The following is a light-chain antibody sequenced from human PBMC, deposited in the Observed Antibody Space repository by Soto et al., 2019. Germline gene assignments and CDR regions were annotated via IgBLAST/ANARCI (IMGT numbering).Light chain of an antibody. V-gene: IGKV3-20*01. Sequence: DIVLTQSPDPLSLSPGEGATLSCRASQSVRNNYLAWYKQRPGQAPRLLIFGAYTRATGIPDRFSGSGSGTDSTLTISRLEPEDFAVYYCQQYGSSPSLGQGTKVDIK. CDR3: QQYGSSPS. CDR2: GAY. CDR1: QSVRNNY. J-gene: IGKJ1*01.